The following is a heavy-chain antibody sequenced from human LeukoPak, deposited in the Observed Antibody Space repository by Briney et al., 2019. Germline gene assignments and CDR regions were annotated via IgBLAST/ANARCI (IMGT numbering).Heavy chain of an antibody. Sequence: PGGSLRLSCAASGFTFSSYEMNWVRQAPGKVLEWVSYISSSGSTIYYADSVKGRFTISRDNAKNSLYLQMNSLRAEDTAVYYCARDPYYYDSSGCFDYWGQGTLVTVSS. V-gene: IGHV3-48*03. J-gene: IGHJ4*02. D-gene: IGHD3-22*01. CDR1: GFTFSSYE. CDR3: ARDPYYYDSSGCFDY. CDR2: ISSSGSTI.